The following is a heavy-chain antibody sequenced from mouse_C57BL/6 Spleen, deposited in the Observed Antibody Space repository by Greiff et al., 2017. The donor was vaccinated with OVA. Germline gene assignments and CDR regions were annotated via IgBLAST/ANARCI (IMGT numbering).Heavy chain of an antibody. J-gene: IGHJ2*01. CDR2: IDPSDSYT. CDR3: ARGNYYDYDG. D-gene: IGHD2-4*01. V-gene: IGHV1-59*01. Sequence: QVQLQQPGAELVRPGTSVTLSCKASGYTFTSYWMHWVKQRPGQGLEWIGVIDPSDSYTNYNQKFKGKATLTVDTSYSTAYMQLSSLTSEDSAVYYCARGNYYDYDGWGQGTTRTVSS. CDR1: GYTFTSYW.